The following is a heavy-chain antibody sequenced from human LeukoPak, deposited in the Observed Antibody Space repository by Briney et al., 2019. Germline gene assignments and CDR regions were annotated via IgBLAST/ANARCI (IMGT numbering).Heavy chain of an antibody. CDR3: ARVFSGWYFYFDS. Sequence: GGSLRLSCAASGFTFDYYAMHWVRQAPGKGLVWVSRINSDGSSTTYADSVKGRFTISRDNAKNTLYLQMNSLRAEDTAMYYCARVFSGWYFYFDSWGQGTLVTVSS. CDR2: INSDGSST. D-gene: IGHD6-19*01. V-gene: IGHV3-74*01. CDR1: GFTFDYYA. J-gene: IGHJ4*02.